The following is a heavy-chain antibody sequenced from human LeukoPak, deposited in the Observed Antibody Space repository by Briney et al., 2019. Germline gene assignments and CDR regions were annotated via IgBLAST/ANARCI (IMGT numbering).Heavy chain of an antibody. Sequence: GGSLRLSCAASGFTFRSYGMTWVRQAPGKGLEWVSAISGSGDSTYYADSVKGRFTISRDNSRNTLYLQMNSLRAGDTAVYYCAKSFRSTSLDYWGQGALVTVSS. J-gene: IGHJ4*02. D-gene: IGHD2-2*01. CDR2: ISGSGDST. CDR3: AKSFRSTSLDY. CDR1: GFTFRSYG. V-gene: IGHV3-23*01.